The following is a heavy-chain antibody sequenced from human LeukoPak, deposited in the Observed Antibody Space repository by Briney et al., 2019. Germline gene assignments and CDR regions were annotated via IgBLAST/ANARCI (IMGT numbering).Heavy chain of an antibody. D-gene: IGHD6-6*01. J-gene: IGHJ4*02. CDR2: ISSSSSYI. Sequence: GGSLRLSCAASGFTFSSYSMNWVRQAPGKGLEWVSSISSSSSYIYHADSVKGRFTISRDNAKNSLYLQMNSLRAEDTAVYYCARDRGSSSSPLRGDWGQGTLVTVSS. CDR3: ARDRGSSSSPLRGD. CDR1: GFTFSSYS. V-gene: IGHV3-21*01.